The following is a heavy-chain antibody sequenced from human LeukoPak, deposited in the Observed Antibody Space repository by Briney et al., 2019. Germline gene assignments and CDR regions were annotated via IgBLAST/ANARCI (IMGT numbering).Heavy chain of an antibody. J-gene: IGHJ4*02. V-gene: IGHV3-33*01. CDR3: ARGQAEQQLGY. D-gene: IGHD6-13*01. CDR1: GFTFSSYG. CDR2: IGYDGSNK. Sequence: GGSLRLSCAASGFTFSSYGMHWVRQAPGKGLEWVAVIGYDGSNKYYADSVKGRFTISRDNSKNTLYLQMNSLRAEDTAVYYCARGQAEQQLGYWGQGTLVTVSS.